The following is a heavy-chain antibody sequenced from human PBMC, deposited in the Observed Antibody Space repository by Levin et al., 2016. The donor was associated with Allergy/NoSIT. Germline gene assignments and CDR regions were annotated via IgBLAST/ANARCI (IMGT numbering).Heavy chain of an antibody. J-gene: IGHJ4*02. V-gene: IGHV3-9*01. D-gene: IGHD6-13*01. CDR1: GFTFDDYA. CDR2: ISWNSGSI. CDR3: AKAESGYSSSMVTR. Sequence: SLKISCAASGFTFDDYAMHWVRQAPGKGLEWVSGISWNSGSIGYADSVKGRFTISRDNAKNSLYLQMNSLRAEDTALYYCAKAESGYSSSMVTRWGQGTLVTVSS.